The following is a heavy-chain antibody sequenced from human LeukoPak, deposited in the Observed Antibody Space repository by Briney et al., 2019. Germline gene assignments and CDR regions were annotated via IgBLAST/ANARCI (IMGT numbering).Heavy chain of an antibody. Sequence: ASVKVSCKASGYTFTSYYMHWVRQAPGQGLEWMGIINPSGGSTSCAQKFQGRVTMTRDMSTSTVYMELSSLRSEDTAVYYCATTVKPTYYFHYWGQGTLVTVSS. CDR3: ATTVKPTYYFHY. D-gene: IGHD4-17*01. V-gene: IGHV1-46*01. CDR1: GYTFTSYY. J-gene: IGHJ4*02. CDR2: INPSGGST.